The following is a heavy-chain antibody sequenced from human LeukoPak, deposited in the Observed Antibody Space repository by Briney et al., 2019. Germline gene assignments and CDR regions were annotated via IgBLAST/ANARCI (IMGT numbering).Heavy chain of an antibody. CDR3: AREDWDYYDSSPYLWAFDI. D-gene: IGHD3-22*01. CDR2: IYYSGST. Sequence: PSETLSLTCTVSGGSISSGDYYWSWIRQPPGKGLEWIGYIYYSGSTYYNPSLKSRVTISVDTSKNQFSLKLSSVTAADTAVYYCAREDWDYYDSSPYLWAFDIWGQGTMVTVSS. J-gene: IGHJ3*02. V-gene: IGHV4-30-4*01. CDR1: GGSISSGDYY.